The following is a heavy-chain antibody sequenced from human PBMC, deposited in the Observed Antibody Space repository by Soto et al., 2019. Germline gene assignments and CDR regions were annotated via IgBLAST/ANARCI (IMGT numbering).Heavy chain of an antibody. V-gene: IGHV1-69*13. CDR3: ARVNTARTTVVIYYFDY. D-gene: IGHD4-17*01. CDR1: GGTFSSYA. J-gene: IGHJ4*02. Sequence: ASVKVSCKASGGTFSSYAISWVRQAPGQGLEWMGGIIPIFGTANYAQKFQGRVTITADESTSTAYMELSSLRSEDTAVYYCARVNTARTTVVIYYFDYWGQGTLVTVSS. CDR2: IIPIFGTA.